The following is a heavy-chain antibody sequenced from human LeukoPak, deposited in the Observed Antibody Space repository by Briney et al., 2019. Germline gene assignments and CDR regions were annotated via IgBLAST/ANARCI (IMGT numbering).Heavy chain of an antibody. J-gene: IGHJ4*02. CDR3: TSESPHLDY. Sequence: GGSLSLSCAASGFTFSSAWMTWVRQAPGKGLEWVGRIESRTNGGSTDYAAPVKGRFTISRDDSKNTLYLQMNSLKTEDTAVYYCTSESPHLDYWGQGTLVTVSS. CDR1: GFTFSSAW. CDR2: IESRTNGGST. V-gene: IGHV3-15*04.